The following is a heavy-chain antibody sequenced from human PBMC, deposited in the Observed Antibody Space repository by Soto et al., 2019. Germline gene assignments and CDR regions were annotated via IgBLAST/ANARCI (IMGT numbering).Heavy chain of an antibody. CDR1: GYTFTSYA. Sequence: QVQLVQSGAEVKKPGASVKVSCKASGYTFTSYAMHWVRQAPGQRLEWMGWINAGNGNTKYSQKFQGRVTITRDTSASTAYMDLSSLRSEDTAVYYCARWDSSGWLAFDYWGQGTLVTVSS. V-gene: IGHV1-3*01. D-gene: IGHD6-19*01. CDR3: ARWDSSGWLAFDY. CDR2: INAGNGNT. J-gene: IGHJ4*02.